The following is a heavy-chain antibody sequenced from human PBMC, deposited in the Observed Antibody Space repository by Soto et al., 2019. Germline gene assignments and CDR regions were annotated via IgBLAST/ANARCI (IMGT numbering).Heavy chain of an antibody. CDR3: ERESHSESEVACFPWIDY. D-gene: IGHD3-16*01. CDR1: GGSISSYY. Sequence: SETLSLTCIVSGGSISSYYWTWIRQPAGKGLEWIGRIYTTGGTNYNPSLKGRVTMSLDSSKKQFSLELSSVTAADTAVYYCERESHSESEVACFPWIDYWAQGTQATVS. V-gene: IGHV4-4*07. J-gene: IGHJ4*02. CDR2: IYTTGGT.